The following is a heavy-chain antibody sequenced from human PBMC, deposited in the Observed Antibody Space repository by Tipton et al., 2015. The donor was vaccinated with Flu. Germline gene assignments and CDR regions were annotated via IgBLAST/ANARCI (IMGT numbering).Heavy chain of an antibody. V-gene: IGHV3-33*06. Sequence: SLRLSCTASGFSFSSHGIHWVRQAPGKGLEWVALIWYDGSKTYYADSVKGRFATSRDNSKNTVFLQMNSLRAEDTAVYYCAKDANWAFDYWGQGTLVTVSS. D-gene: IGHD1-1*01. CDR1: GFSFSSHG. CDR3: AKDANWAFDY. J-gene: IGHJ4*02. CDR2: IWYDGSKT.